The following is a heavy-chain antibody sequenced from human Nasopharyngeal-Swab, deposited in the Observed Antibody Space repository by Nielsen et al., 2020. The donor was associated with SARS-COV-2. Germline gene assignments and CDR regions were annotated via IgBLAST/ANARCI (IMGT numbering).Heavy chain of an antibody. D-gene: IGHD1-1*01. V-gene: IGHV3-30-3*01. Sequence: GESLKISCVASGFTGSSYAMHWVRQAPGKGLEWVAVISYDGGIKNYADSVRGRFTISRGNSKNTLYLQMNSLRAEDTAVYYCAKAGTGTNRYFDYWGQGTLVTVSS. J-gene: IGHJ4*02. CDR1: GFTGSSYA. CDR2: ISYDGGIK. CDR3: AKAGTGTNRYFDY.